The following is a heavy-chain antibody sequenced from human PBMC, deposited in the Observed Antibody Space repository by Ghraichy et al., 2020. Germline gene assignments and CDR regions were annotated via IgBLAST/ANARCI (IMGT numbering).Heavy chain of an antibody. V-gene: IGHV3-23*01. D-gene: IGHD3-3*01. Sequence: GGSLRLSCEASGFTFSAYDMTWVRQAPGKGLEWVSSIRRSGGTTHFADSVKGRFTISRDNPTTTVYLQMHSLRVEDTAVYYCAREIKGGPNDFWTRGPPDLWGQGTLVTVSS. CDR3: AREIKGGPNDFWTRGPPDL. CDR1: GFTFSAYD. CDR2: IRRSGGTT. J-gene: IGHJ5*02.